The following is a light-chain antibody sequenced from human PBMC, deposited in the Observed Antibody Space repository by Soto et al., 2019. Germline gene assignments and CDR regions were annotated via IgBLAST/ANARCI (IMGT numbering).Light chain of an antibody. CDR1: QSVSSN. CDR2: GAS. V-gene: IGKV3-15*01. Sequence: EMVMTQSTATLSVSPGERATLSCRASQSVSSNLAWYQQKPGQAPRLLIYGASTRATGIPARFSGSGSGTEFTLTISSLQSEDFAVYYCQHYSDWLWTFAQGTKVDI. CDR3: QHYSDWLWT. J-gene: IGKJ1*01.